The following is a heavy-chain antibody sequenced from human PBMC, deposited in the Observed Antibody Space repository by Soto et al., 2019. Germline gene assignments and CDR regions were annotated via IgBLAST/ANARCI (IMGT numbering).Heavy chain of an antibody. D-gene: IGHD2-15*01. V-gene: IGHV1-18*04. CDR3: ARDSLGYCSGGSCYPYFDY. J-gene: IGHJ4*02. Sequence: QVQLVQSGAEVKKPGASVKVSCKASGYTFTSYGIRWVRQAPGQGLEWMGWISAYNGNTNYAQKLQGRVTMTTDTSTSTAYMELRSLRSDDTAVYYCARDSLGYCSGGSCYPYFDYWGQGTLVTVSS. CDR2: ISAYNGNT. CDR1: GYTFTSYG.